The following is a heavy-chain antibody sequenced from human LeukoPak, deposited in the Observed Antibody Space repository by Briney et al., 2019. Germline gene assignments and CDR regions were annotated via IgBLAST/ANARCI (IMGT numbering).Heavy chain of an antibody. D-gene: IGHD5-18*01. J-gene: IGHJ4*02. Sequence: PSETLSLTCTVSGGSISSSSYYWSWIRQPPGKGLEWIGEINHSGSTSYNPSLKSRVITSVDTSKNQFSLKLSSVTAADTAVYYCARGIRGYSYTFDYWGQGTLVTVSS. CDR2: INHSGST. CDR1: GGSISSSSYY. V-gene: IGHV4-39*07. CDR3: ARGIRGYSYTFDY.